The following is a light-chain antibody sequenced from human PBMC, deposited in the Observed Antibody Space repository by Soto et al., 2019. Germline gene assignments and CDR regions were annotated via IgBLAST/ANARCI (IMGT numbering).Light chain of an antibody. V-gene: IGKV3-11*01. J-gene: IGKJ5*01. Sequence: IGLAQCPATRAFPXGGRXXRSXXSSQSVSSYLAWYQQKPGQAPRLLIYDASNRATGIPARFSGSGSGTEFTLTISSLQSEDFAVYYCQQYNNWPITFGQGTRLEIK. CDR1: QSVSSY. CDR2: DAS. CDR3: QQYNNWPIT.